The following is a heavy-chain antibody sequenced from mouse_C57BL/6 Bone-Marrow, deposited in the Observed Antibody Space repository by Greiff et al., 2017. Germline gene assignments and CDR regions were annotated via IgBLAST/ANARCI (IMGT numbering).Heavy chain of an antibody. CDR3: ATIITTGY. CDR2: IDPANGDT. D-gene: IGHD1-2*01. CDR1: GFTFKDDY. J-gene: IGHJ2*01. Sequence: EVQLQQSGAELVRPGASVKLSCTASGFTFKDDYMHWVKQRPEQGLEWIGWIDPANGDTEYASKFQGKATITADTSSIPAYLQRSSQTSEDAAVYYCATIITTGYWGQGTTLTVSS. V-gene: IGHV14-4*01.